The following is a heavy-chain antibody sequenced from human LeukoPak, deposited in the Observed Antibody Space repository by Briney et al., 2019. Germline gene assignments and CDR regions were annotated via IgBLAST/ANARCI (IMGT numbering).Heavy chain of an antibody. V-gene: IGHV4-38-2*01. Sequence: NSSETLSLTCAVSAYSISSGYYWGWIRQPPGRGLEWIGGIYHSGATYYNPSLVSRFTISVDMSKNQFFLKVRSVTAADTAVYYCARVNWNFKTLDNWGQGTLVTVSS. CDR2: IYHSGAT. CDR1: AYSISSGYY. J-gene: IGHJ4*02. D-gene: IGHD1-7*01. CDR3: ARVNWNFKTLDN.